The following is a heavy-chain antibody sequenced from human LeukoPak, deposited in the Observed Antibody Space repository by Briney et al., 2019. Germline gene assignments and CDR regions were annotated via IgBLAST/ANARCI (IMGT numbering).Heavy chain of an antibody. Sequence: SETLSLTCTVSGGSISSYYWSWIRQPPGKGLEWIGYIQYNGRTNYNPSLKSRVTISVDTSKNQFSLKLSSVTAADTAVYYCAREGTAGTNLNWFDPWGQGTLVTVSS. CDR2: IQYNGRT. D-gene: IGHD1-1*01. CDR1: GGSISSYY. V-gene: IGHV4-59*01. J-gene: IGHJ5*02. CDR3: AREGTAGTNLNWFDP.